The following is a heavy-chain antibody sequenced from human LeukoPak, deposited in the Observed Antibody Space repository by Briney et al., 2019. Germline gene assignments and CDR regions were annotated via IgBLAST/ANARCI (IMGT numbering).Heavy chain of an antibody. CDR2: ISGSGGST. V-gene: IGHV3-23*01. CDR1: GFSVGSNY. J-gene: IGHJ6*03. CDR3: AKCNGSGKNYYYYMDV. Sequence: PGGSLRLSCAASGFSVGSNYMTWVRQAPGKGLEWVSAISGSGGSTYYADSVKGRFTISRDNSKNTLYLQMNSLRAEDTAVYYCAKCNGSGKNYYYYMDVWGKGTTVTVSS. D-gene: IGHD3-10*01.